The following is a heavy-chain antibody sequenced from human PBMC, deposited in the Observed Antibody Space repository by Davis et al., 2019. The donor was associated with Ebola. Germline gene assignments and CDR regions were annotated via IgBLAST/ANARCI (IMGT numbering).Heavy chain of an antibody. D-gene: IGHD3-10*01. Sequence: ASVKVSCKASGYTFTSYGISWVRQAPGQGLEWMGWISGYEDNRNYAPRFQGRLTLTKDRATSTVYMELRSLTSDDTAVYYCARDLATSSGANFFYFGMDVWGEGTSVAVSS. V-gene: IGHV1-18*01. CDR3: ARDLATSSGANFFYFGMDV. CDR2: ISGYEDNR. J-gene: IGHJ6*04. CDR1: GYTFTSYG.